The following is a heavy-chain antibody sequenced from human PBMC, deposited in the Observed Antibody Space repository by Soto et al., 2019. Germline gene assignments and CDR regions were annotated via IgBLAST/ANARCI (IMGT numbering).Heavy chain of an antibody. CDR2: INPTGSRT. V-gene: IGHV1-46*01. Sequence: QVQLVQSGAEVKKPGASVKVSCKASGYSFITSYQMHWVRQAPGQGLEWMGIINPTGSRTRYSQKFPGRLTMPRDTSTATDYMELSNLTSEDTAVYFCASDTVYDHDAFDIWGQGTRVTVSS. J-gene: IGHJ3*02. D-gene: IGHD5-12*01. CDR1: GYSFITSYQ. CDR3: ASDTVYDHDAFDI.